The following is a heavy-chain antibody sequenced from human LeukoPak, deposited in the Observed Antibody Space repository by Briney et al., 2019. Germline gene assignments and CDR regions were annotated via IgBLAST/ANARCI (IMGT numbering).Heavy chain of an antibody. CDR3: ARDHTQIAAVFDY. V-gene: IGHV1-18*01. D-gene: IGHD6-13*01. J-gene: IGHJ4*02. CDR2: ISAYNGNT. Sequence: GSSVKVSCKASGGTFSSYAISWVRQAPGQGLEWMGWISAYNGNTNYAQKLQGRVTMTTDTSTSTAYMELRSLRSDDTAVYYCARDHTQIAAVFDYWGQGTLVTVSS. CDR1: GGTFSSYA.